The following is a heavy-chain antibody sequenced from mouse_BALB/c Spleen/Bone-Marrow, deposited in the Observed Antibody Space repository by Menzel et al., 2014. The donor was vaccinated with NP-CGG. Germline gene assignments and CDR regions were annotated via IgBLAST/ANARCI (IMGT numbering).Heavy chain of an antibody. CDR3: ARRDGYDSYFDY. Sequence: EVKLEESGAELVKPGASVKISCKASGYTFTDYNMDWVKQSHGKSLEWIGDINPNYDSTSYNQKFKGKATLTVDKSPSTVYMELRSLTSEDTAVYYCARRDGYDSYFDYWGQGTTLTVSS. D-gene: IGHD2-2*01. CDR1: GYTFTDYN. J-gene: IGHJ2*01. CDR2: INPNYDST. V-gene: IGHV1-18*01.